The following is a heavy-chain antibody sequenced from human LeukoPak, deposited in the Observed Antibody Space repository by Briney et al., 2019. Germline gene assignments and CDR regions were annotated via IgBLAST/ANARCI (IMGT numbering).Heavy chain of an antibody. J-gene: IGHJ6*03. Sequence: GGSLRLSCAASGFTFRRYGMSWVRQAPGKGLEWVSAISGSGGSTFYGDSVKGRFTISRDNSKNTLYLQMNSLRAEDTAVYYCARDVAGTTSGPYYYYYYMDVWGKGTTVTVSS. CDR3: ARDVAGTTSGPYYYYYYMDV. D-gene: IGHD1-1*01. CDR1: GFTFRRYG. CDR2: ISGSGGST. V-gene: IGHV3-23*01.